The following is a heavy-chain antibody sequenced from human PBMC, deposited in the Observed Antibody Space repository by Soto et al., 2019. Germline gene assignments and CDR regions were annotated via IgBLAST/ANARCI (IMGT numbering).Heavy chain of an antibody. D-gene: IGHD6-19*01. Sequence: QVQLVQSGAEVKKPGASVKVSCKASGYTFTSYAMHWVRQAPGQRLEWMGWINAGNGNTKYSQKFQGRVTITRDTSESTAYMELSSLRSEDTAVYYCARGDSSGWYYQHWGQGTLVTVSS. V-gene: IGHV1-3*01. CDR3: ARGDSSGWYYQH. CDR1: GYTFTSYA. J-gene: IGHJ1*01. CDR2: INAGNGNT.